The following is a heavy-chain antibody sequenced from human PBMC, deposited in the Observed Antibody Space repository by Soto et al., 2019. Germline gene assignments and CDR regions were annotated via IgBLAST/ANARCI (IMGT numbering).Heavy chain of an antibody. J-gene: IGHJ4*02. Sequence: WASVKVSCKASGYTFNFYGITWVRQAPGQGLEWMGWISGFNGNTNYAADLQGRVTMTTDTSTSTAYMELRGPRSDDTAVYYCARIGVSSGHESPDFDSWGQGTLVTVSS. CDR2: ISGFNGNT. CDR3: ARIGVSSGHESPDFDS. D-gene: IGHD3-16*01. V-gene: IGHV1-18*01. CDR1: GYTFNFYG.